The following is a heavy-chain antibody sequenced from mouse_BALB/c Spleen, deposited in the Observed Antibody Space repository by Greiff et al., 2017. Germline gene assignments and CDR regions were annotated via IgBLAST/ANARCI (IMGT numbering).Heavy chain of an antibody. D-gene: IGHD4-1*01. CDR2: INPSTGYT. V-gene: IGHV1-7*01. CDR3: ARTGNEFAD. CDR1: GYTFTSYW. Sequence: QVQLQQSGAELAKPGASVKMSCKASGYTFTSYWMHWVKQRPGQGLEWIGYINPSTGYTEYNQKFKDKATLTADKSSSTAYMQLSSLTSEDSAVYYCARTGNEFADWGQGTLVTVSA. J-gene: IGHJ3*01.